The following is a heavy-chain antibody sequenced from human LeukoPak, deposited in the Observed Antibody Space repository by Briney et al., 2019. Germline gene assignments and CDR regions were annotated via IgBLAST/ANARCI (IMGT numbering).Heavy chain of an antibody. CDR3: ARDLRSYYYGSGSYYYYYMDV. Sequence: TSETLSLTCTVSGGSISSSSYYWGWIRQPPGKGLEWIGYIYYSGSTNYNPSLKSRVTISVDTSKNQFSLKLSSVTAADTAVYYCARDLRSYYYGSGSYYYYYMDVWGKGTTVTVSS. CDR2: IYYSGST. V-gene: IGHV4-61*01. J-gene: IGHJ6*03. CDR1: GGSISSSSYY. D-gene: IGHD3-10*01.